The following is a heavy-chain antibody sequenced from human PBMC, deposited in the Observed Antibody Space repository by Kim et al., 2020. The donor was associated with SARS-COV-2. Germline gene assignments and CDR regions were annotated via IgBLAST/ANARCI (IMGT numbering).Heavy chain of an antibody. V-gene: IGHV1-18*01. CDR1: GYTFTSYG. Sequence: ASVKVSCKASGYTFTSYGISWVRQAPGQGLEWMGWISAYNGNTNYAQKLQGRVTMTTDTSTSTAYMELRSLRSDDTAVYYCASPSFVVAGTGDYYYYGMDVWGQGTTVTVSS. D-gene: IGHD6-19*01. CDR3: ASPSFVVAGTGDYYYYGMDV. CDR2: ISAYNGNT. J-gene: IGHJ6*02.